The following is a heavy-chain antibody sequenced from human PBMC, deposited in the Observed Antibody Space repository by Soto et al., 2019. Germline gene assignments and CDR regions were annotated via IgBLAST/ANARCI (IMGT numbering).Heavy chain of an antibody. Sequence: SETLSLTCTVSGGSISSSSYYWGWIRQPPGKGLEWIGSIYYSGSTYYNPSLKSRVTISVDTSKNQFSLKLSSVTAADTAVYYCASSQGGDVVLMVYAISNDAFDIWGQGTMVTVSS. CDR1: GGSISSSSYY. J-gene: IGHJ3*02. CDR2: IYYSGST. D-gene: IGHD2-8*01. V-gene: IGHV4-39*01. CDR3: ASSQGGDVVLMVYAISNDAFDI.